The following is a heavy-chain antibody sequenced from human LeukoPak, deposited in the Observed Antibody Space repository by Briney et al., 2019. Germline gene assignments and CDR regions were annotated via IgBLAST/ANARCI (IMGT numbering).Heavy chain of an antibody. CDR2: INPNSGGT. J-gene: IGHJ4*02. CDR3: AREGHWGSSDY. CDR1: GYTFTGYY. D-gene: IGHD7-27*01. V-gene: IGHV1-2*02. Sequence: ASVKVSCMASGYTFTGYYMHWVRQAPGQGLEWMGWINPNSGGTNYAQKFQGRVTMTRDTSISTAYMELSGLRSDDTAVYYCAREGHWGSSDYWGQGTLVSVSS.